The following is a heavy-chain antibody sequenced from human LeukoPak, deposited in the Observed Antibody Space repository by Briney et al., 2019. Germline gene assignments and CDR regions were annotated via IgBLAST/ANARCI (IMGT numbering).Heavy chain of an antibody. Sequence: SETLSLTCTVSGGSISSSSYYWGWIRQPPGKGLEWIGSIYYSGSTYYNPSLKSRVTISVDTSKNQFSLKLSSVTAADTAVYYCARKRCSSTSCFLDYWGQGTLVTVSS. J-gene: IGHJ4*02. V-gene: IGHV4-39*07. D-gene: IGHD2-2*01. CDR1: GGSISSSSYY. CDR3: ARKRCSSTSCFLDY. CDR2: IYYSGST.